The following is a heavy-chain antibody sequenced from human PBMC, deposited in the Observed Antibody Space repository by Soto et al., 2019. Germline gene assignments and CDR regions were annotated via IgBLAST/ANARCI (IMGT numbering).Heavy chain of an antibody. CDR3: ATTMVRGVIIFGYYYGMDV. Sequence: EVQLVETGGGLIQPGGSLRLSCAASGFTVSSNYMSWVRQAPGKGLEWVSVIYSGGSTYYADSVKGRVTISRDNSQNTLYLQMNSLRAEDTAVYYGATTMVRGVIIFGYYYGMDVWGQGTTVTVSS. D-gene: IGHD3-10*01. V-gene: IGHV3-53*02. CDR2: IYSGGST. J-gene: IGHJ6*02. CDR1: GFTVSSNY.